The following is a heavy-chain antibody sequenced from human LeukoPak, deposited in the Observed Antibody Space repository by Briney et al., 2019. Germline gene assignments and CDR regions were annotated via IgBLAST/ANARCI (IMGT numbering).Heavy chain of an antibody. J-gene: IGHJ5*02. D-gene: IGHD3-22*01. Sequence: ASVKVSCKASGGTFSSYAISWVRQAPGQGLEWMGWISAYNGNTNYAQKLQGRVTMTTDTSTSTAYMELRSLRSDDTAVYYCARSDYYDSSGPEFDPWGQGTLVTVPS. V-gene: IGHV1-18*01. CDR3: ARSDYYDSSGPEFDP. CDR2: ISAYNGNT. CDR1: GGTFSSYA.